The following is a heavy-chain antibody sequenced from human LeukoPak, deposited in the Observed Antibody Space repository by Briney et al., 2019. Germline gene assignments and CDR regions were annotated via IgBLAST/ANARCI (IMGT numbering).Heavy chain of an antibody. CDR3: ARGLGGYPTFDY. Sequence: PGRSLRLSCAASGFTFSSYAMHWVRQAPGKGLEWVAVISYDGSNKYYADSVKGRFTISRDNSKNTLYLQMNNLRAEDTAVYYCARGLGGYPTFDYWGQGTLVTVSS. D-gene: IGHD3-22*01. V-gene: IGHV3-30-3*01. J-gene: IGHJ4*02. CDR2: ISYDGSNK. CDR1: GFTFSSYA.